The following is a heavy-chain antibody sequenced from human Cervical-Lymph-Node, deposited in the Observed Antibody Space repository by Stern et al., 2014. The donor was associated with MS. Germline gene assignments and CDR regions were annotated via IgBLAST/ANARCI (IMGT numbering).Heavy chain of an antibody. Sequence: VQLVESGAEVKKPGSSVKVSCKASGGTFSSYAISWVRQAPGQGLEWMGGIIPIFDTANYAQKFQGRVTITADESTSTAYMELSSLRSEDTAVYYCARDHHYSNYAYWYFDLWGRGTLVTVSS. CDR2: IIPIFDTA. V-gene: IGHV1-69*01. CDR3: ARDHHYSNYAYWYFDL. J-gene: IGHJ2*01. CDR1: GGTFSSYA. D-gene: IGHD4-11*01.